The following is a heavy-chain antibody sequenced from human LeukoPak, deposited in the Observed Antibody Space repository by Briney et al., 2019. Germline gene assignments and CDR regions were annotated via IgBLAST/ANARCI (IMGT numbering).Heavy chain of an antibody. Sequence: PGGSLRLSCVVSGFTFNSYSMNWVRQAPGKRLEWVASIIGSGSEMFYADSLKGRFTISRDNSENSLYLQMNSLRVEVTAVYYCAKVQSDIVGAMFFAFDVWGQGTMVSVSS. CDR3: AKVQSDIVGAMFFAFDV. V-gene: IGHV3-21*06. D-gene: IGHD1-26*01. J-gene: IGHJ3*01. CDR2: IIGSGSEM. CDR1: GFTFNSYS.